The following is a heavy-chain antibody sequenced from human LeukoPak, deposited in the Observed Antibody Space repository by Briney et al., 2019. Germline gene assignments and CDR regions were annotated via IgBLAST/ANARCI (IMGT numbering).Heavy chain of an antibody. CDR1: GYTFTSYG. CDR2: ISAYNGNT. V-gene: IGHV1-18*01. Sequence: ASVKVSCKASGYTFTSYGISWVRQAPGQGLEWMGWISAYNGNTNYAQKLQGRVTMTTDTSTSTAYMELRSLRSDDTAVYYCARGGIVDQRQHNWFDPWGQGTLVTVSS. CDR3: ARGGIVDQRQHNWFDP. D-gene: IGHD1-26*01. J-gene: IGHJ5*02.